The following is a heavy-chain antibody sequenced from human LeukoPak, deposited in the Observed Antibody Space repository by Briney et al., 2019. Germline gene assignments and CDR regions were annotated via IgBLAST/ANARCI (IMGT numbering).Heavy chain of an antibody. D-gene: IGHD2-15*01. CDR2: IYYSGST. V-gene: IGHV4-59*08. CDR1: GGSISSYY. CDR3: ARSVGCSGGSCYSPYYYYYGMDV. J-gene: IGHJ6*02. Sequence: SETLSLTCTVSGGSISSYYWSWIRQPPGKGLEWIGYIYYSGSTNYNPSLKSRVTTSVDTSKNQFSLKLSSVTAADTAVYYCARSVGCSGGSCYSPYYYYYGMDVWGQGTTVTVSS.